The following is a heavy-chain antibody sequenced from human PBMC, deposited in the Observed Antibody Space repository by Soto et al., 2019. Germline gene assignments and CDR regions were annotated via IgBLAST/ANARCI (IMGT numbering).Heavy chain of an antibody. D-gene: IGHD3-3*01. CDR3: ARDRGTYYDFWSGYYTFDY. CDR1: GYTFTSYG. CDR2: ISAYNGNT. J-gene: IGHJ4*02. Sequence: SVKVSCKASGYTFTSYGISWVRQAPGQGLEWMGWISAYNGNTNYAQKLQGRVTMTTDTSTSTAYMELRSLRSDDTAVYYCARDRGTYYDFWSGYYTFDYWGQGTLVTVSS. V-gene: IGHV1-18*01.